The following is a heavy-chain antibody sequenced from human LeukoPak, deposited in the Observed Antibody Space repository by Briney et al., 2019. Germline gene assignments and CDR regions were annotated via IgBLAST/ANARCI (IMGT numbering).Heavy chain of an antibody. D-gene: IGHD3-3*01. Sequence: SETLSLTCTVSGGSTSSSNYYWGWIRQPPGKGLEWIGGIHYSGNTYYNPSLKSRVTISVDTSKNQFSLKLSSVTAADTAVYYCARLGAGPTYYDFWSGYSSFYFDYWGQGTLVTVSS. CDR1: GGSTSSSNYY. V-gene: IGHV4-39*01. J-gene: IGHJ4*02. CDR2: IHYSGNT. CDR3: ARLGAGPTYYDFWSGYSSFYFDY.